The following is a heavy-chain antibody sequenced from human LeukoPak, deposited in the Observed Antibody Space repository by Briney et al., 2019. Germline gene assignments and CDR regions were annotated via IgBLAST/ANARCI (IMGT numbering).Heavy chain of an antibody. CDR1: GGSISSYY. D-gene: IGHD1-26*01. Sequence: PSETLSLTCTVSGGSISSYYWSWIRQPPGKGLEWIGYIYYSGSTNYNPSLKSRVTISVDTSKNQFSLKLSSVTAADTAAYYCAREPSGSRYYYGMDVWGQGTTVTVSS. V-gene: IGHV4-59*01. J-gene: IGHJ6*02. CDR2: IYYSGST. CDR3: AREPSGSRYYYGMDV.